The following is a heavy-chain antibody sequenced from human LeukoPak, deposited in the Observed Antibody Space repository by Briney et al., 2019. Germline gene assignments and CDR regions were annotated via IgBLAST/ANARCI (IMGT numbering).Heavy chain of an antibody. CDR3: AREAKYSSSWSHAFDI. V-gene: IGHV1-2*06. Sequence: ASVKVSCKASGYTFTGYYMHWVRQVPGQGLEWMGRINPNSGGTNYAQKFQGRVTMTRDTSIITAYMELSRLRSDDTAVYYCAREAKYSSSWSHAFDIWGQGTMVTVSS. J-gene: IGHJ3*02. D-gene: IGHD6-13*01. CDR1: GYTFTGYY. CDR2: INPNSGGT.